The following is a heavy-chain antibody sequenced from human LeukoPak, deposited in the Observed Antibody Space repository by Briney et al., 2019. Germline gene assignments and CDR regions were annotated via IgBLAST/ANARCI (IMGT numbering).Heavy chain of an antibody. Sequence: GGSLRLSCAASGFTFSSYWMSWVRQAPGKGLEWVANIKQDGSEKYYVDSVKGRFTISRDNAKNSLYLQMNSLRAEDTALYYCAKDVGARPYYGMDVWGQGTTVTVSS. V-gene: IGHV3-7*03. J-gene: IGHJ6*02. CDR3: AKDVGARPYYGMDV. CDR1: GFTFSSYW. D-gene: IGHD3-16*01. CDR2: IKQDGSEK.